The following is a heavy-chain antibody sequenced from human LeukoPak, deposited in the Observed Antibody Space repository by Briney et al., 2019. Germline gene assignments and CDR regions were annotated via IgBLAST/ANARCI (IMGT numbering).Heavy chain of an antibody. Sequence: SETLSLTCAVYGGSFSGYYWSWIRQPPGKGLEWIGEINHSGSTNYNPSLKSRVTISVDTSKNQFSLKLSPVTAADTAVYYCARGGGIQLWLRGFDYWGQGTLVTVSS. D-gene: IGHD5-18*01. CDR2: INHSGST. J-gene: IGHJ4*02. V-gene: IGHV4-34*01. CDR1: GGSFSGYY. CDR3: ARGGGIQLWLRGFDY.